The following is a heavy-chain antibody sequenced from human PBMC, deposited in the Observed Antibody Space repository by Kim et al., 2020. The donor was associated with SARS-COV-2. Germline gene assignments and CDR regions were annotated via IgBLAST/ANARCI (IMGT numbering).Heavy chain of an antibody. Sequence: GGSLRLSCSASGFTFSTYAMHWVRQAPGKGLEYVSGISDNGGKRYYADSVKDRFTISRDNSKNTLYLQMSSLREEDTVVYYCAKEWTSGWYGFDYWGQGTLVTVSS. V-gene: IGHV3-64D*06. D-gene: IGHD6-19*01. J-gene: IGHJ4*02. CDR1: GFTFSTYA. CDR3: AKEWTSGWYGFDY. CDR2: ISDNGGKR.